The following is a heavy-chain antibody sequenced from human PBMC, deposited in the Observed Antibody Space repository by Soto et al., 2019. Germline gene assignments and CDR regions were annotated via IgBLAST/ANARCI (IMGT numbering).Heavy chain of an antibody. V-gene: IGHV3-30*18. D-gene: IGHD2-15*01. Sequence: QVQLVESGGGMVQPGRSLRLSCVVSGFTFSSFGMHWVRQAPGKGLEWVAVISYDGSETYYADSVKGRFTISRDNSENTVYLQMNSLRAEDTAVYYCAKDLSAVVAASDYWGQGTLVTVSS. CDR2: ISYDGSET. CDR3: AKDLSAVVAASDY. J-gene: IGHJ4*02. CDR1: GFTFSSFG.